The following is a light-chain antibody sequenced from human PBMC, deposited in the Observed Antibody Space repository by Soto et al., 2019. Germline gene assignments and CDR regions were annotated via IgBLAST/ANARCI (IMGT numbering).Light chain of an antibody. Sequence: IQMPQSPSSLSASVGDRVTITCRASQGISNYLAWYQQKPGKVPKLLIYAASTLQSGVPSRFSGSGSGTDFTLTISSLQPEDVATYYCQKYNGVTFGPGTKVDIK. CDR1: QGISNY. J-gene: IGKJ3*01. CDR2: AAS. V-gene: IGKV1-27*01. CDR3: QKYNGVT.